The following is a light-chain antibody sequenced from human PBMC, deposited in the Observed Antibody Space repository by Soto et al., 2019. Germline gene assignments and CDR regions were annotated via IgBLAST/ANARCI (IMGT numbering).Light chain of an antibody. CDR2: AAS. CDR1: QGISSY. CDR3: QQTDSFPLS. J-gene: IGKJ4*01. V-gene: IGKV1-9*01. Sequence: IQLTQSPSSLSASVGDRVTITCRASQGISSYLAWYQQKPGKAPKLLIYAASTLQSGVPSRFSGRGSGTEFTLTISSLQPEDFATYYCQQTDSFPLSFGGGTKVELK.